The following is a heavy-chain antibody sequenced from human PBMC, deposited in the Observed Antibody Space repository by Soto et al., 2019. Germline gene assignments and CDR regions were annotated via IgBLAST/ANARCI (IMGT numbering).Heavy chain of an antibody. CDR1: GFTFSSYA. Sequence: PGGSLRLSCAASGFTFSSYAMSWVRQAPGKGLEWVSAISGSGGSTYYADSVKGRFTISRDNSKNTLYLQMNSLRAEDTAVYYCAKEGYYDSSGYYRDYYYYGMDVWGQGTTVTVSS. CDR3: AKEGYYDSSGYYRDYYYYGMDV. V-gene: IGHV3-23*01. D-gene: IGHD3-22*01. J-gene: IGHJ6*02. CDR2: ISGSGGST.